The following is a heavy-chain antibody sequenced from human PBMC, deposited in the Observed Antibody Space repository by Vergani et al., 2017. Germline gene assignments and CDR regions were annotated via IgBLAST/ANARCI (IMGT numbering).Heavy chain of an antibody. D-gene: IGHD6-13*01. CDR2: ISAYNGNT. V-gene: IGHV1-18*01. Sequence: QVQLVQSGAEVKKPGASVKVSCKASGYTFTSYGISWVRQAPGQGLEWMGWISAYNGNTNYAQKLQGRVTMTTDTSTSTADMELRSLRSDDTAVYYCARVGIAAAKLEQTPHYYGMDVWGQGTTVTVSS. CDR3: ARVGIAAAKLEQTPHYYGMDV. J-gene: IGHJ6*02. CDR1: GYTFTSYG.